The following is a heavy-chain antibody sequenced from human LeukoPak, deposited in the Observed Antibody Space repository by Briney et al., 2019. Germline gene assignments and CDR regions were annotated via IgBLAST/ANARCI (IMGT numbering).Heavy chain of an antibody. V-gene: IGHV3-11*04. Sequence: PSETLSLTCAVYGGSFSGYYWSWIRQPPGKGLEWISYISSSGDTIYYPDSVRGRFTISRDNAKNSLYLQMNSLRAEDTAVYYCAIPSNSGWSGWGQGTLVTVSS. CDR1: GGSFSGYY. CDR3: AIPSNSGWSG. D-gene: IGHD6-19*01. CDR2: ISSSGDTI. J-gene: IGHJ4*02.